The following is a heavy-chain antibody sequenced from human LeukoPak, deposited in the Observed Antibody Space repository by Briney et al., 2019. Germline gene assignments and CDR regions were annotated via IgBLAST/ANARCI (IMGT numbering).Heavy chain of an antibody. CDR3: AKDRIDLENCNGGRCYVFDS. CDR1: GFTFSNYD. J-gene: IGHJ4*02. Sequence: GGSLRLSCAASGFTFSNYDMHWVRQAPGKGLEWVAVISYDGSNKYYADSVKGRFTISRDSSRNTLYLEMTSLSAEDTAVYYCAKDRIDLENCNGGRCYVFDSWGQGTLVTVSS. CDR2: ISYDGSNK. D-gene: IGHD2-15*01. V-gene: IGHV3-30*18.